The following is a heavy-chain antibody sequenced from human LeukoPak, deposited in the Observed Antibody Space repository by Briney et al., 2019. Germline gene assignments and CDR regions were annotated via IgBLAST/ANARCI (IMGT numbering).Heavy chain of an antibody. Sequence: PGGSLRLPGAASGLTVGDYGMSWVRQAPGKGLEWVSGINWSGESTGYADSVKGRFTISRDNAENALYLQMNSLRAEDTALYYCARDLSSSRYSLGYWGRGALVTVSS. CDR2: INWSGEST. D-gene: IGHD6-13*01. CDR3: ARDLSSSRYSLGY. V-gene: IGHV3-20*04. J-gene: IGHJ4*02. CDR1: GLTVGDYG.